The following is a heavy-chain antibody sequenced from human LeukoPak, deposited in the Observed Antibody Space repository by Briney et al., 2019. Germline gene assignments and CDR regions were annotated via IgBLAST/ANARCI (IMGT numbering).Heavy chain of an antibody. D-gene: IGHD4-17*01. V-gene: IGHV3-23*01. CDR1: GFTFSSYA. Sequence: PGGSLRLSCAASGFTFSSYAMSWVRQAPGKGLEWVPAISGSGGSTYYADSVKGRFTISRDNSKNTLYLQMNSLRAEDTAVYYCAKDLWLYGDYAVFDYWGQGTLVTVSS. J-gene: IGHJ4*02. CDR2: ISGSGGST. CDR3: AKDLWLYGDYAVFDY.